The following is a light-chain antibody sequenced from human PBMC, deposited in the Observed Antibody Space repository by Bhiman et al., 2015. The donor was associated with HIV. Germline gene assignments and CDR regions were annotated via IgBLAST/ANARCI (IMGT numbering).Light chain of an antibody. V-gene: IGLV2-14*03. J-gene: IGLJ1*01. Sequence: QSALTQPASVSGSPGQSITISCTGSGSDVGGYNHVSWYQQHPGKAPKLMIYDVDKRPSGVSDRFSGSKSDNTASLTISWLQAEDEADYYCSSYTSSNTYVFGTGAKVTV. CDR2: DVD. CDR3: SSYTSSNTYV. CDR1: GSDVGGYNH.